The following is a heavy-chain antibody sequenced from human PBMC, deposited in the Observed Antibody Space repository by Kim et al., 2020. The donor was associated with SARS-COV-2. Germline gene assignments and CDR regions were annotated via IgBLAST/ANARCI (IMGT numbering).Heavy chain of an antibody. J-gene: IGHJ6*02. V-gene: IGHV3-30*07. Sequence: VKGRFTISRDNSKNTLYLQMNGLRAEDTAVYYCARDGSLDYGDVPDGMDVWGQGTTVTVSS. CDR3: ARDGSLDYGDVPDGMDV. D-gene: IGHD4-17*01.